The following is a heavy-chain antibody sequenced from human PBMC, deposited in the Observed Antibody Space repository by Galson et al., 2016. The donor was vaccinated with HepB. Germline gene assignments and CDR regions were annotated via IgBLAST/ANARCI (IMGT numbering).Heavy chain of an antibody. D-gene: IGHD6-13*01. CDR2: IYYSGTT. CDR3: ARLRYSTGPIDY. J-gene: IGHJ4*02. CDR1: GGSISSSDYY. V-gene: IGHV4-39*01. Sequence: EPLSLTCTVSGGSISSSDYYWGWIRQPPGKGLEWIGSIYYSGTTYYNLSLKSRVTISVDTSKNQFSLKLSSVTAAETAVYYCARLRYSTGPIDYWGQGNLFIVSA.